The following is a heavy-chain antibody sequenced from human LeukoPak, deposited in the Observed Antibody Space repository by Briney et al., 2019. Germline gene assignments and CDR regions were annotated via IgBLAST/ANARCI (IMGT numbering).Heavy chain of an antibody. V-gene: IGHV3-21*01. D-gene: IGHD7-27*01. CDR3: ARAPGRGMDV. CDR2: ISSSTIYI. Sequence: GGSLRLSCTASGFTFSSYIMNWIRQAPGKGLEWVSSISSSTIYIYYVDSVKGRFTISRDNAKNSLYLQMNSLRAEDTAVYYCARAPGRGMDVWGQGTTVTVSS. CDR1: GFTFSSYI. J-gene: IGHJ6*02.